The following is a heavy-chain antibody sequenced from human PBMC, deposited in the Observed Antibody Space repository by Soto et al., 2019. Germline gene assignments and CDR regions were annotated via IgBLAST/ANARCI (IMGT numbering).Heavy chain of an antibody. J-gene: IGHJ3*02. CDR3: ARGGVPPWGLEPYDYAFDI. Sequence: QVQLVQSGAEVKKPGASVKVSCKASGYTFTSYAMHWVRQAPGQRLEWMGWINAGNGNTKYSQKFQGRVTITRDTSASTAYMELSSLRSEDTAVYYCARGGVPPWGLEPYDYAFDIWGQGTMVTVSS. D-gene: IGHD1-1*01. CDR1: GYTFTSYA. V-gene: IGHV1-3*01. CDR2: INAGNGNT.